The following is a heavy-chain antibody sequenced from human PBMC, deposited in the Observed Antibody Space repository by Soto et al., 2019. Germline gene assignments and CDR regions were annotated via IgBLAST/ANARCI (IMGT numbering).Heavy chain of an antibody. Sequence: SATLSLTCTVSGGSISSGGYYWSWIRQHPGKGLEWIGYIYYSGSTYYNPSLKSRVTISVDTSKNQFSLKLSSVTAADTAVYYCARDKVAARPVAFDIWGQGTMVT. D-gene: IGHD6-6*01. CDR3: ARDKVAARPVAFDI. CDR2: IYYSGST. J-gene: IGHJ3*02. V-gene: IGHV4-31*03. CDR1: GGSISSGGYY.